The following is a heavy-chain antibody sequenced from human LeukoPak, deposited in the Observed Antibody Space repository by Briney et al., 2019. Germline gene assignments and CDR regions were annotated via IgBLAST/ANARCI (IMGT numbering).Heavy chain of an antibody. V-gene: IGHV4-39*01. D-gene: IGHD2-2*01. CDR2: IYYGGSA. J-gene: IGHJ4*02. CDR3: ARLDCSSNSCLFDF. CDR1: GASISGGSYY. Sequence: SETLSLTCTVFGASISGGSYYSNWVRQPPGKGLEWIGSIYYGGSAYYIPSLMRRGSMSVDTSKNQFSLKLSSVTAADTAVYYCARLDCSSNSCLFDFWGQGTLVTVSS.